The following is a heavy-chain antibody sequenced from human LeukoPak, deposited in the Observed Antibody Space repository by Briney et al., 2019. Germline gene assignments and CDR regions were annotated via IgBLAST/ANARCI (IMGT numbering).Heavy chain of an antibody. CDR1: KFIINDYW. CDR3: ARGFDGANAFDL. CDR2: IKQDGSQK. J-gene: IGHJ3*01. V-gene: IGHV3-7*01. Sequence: HPGGSLRLSCIASKFIINDYWMNWVRQAPGKGLEWVANIKQDGSQKYYVDSVKGRFTISRDNAKNSVYLQMNSLRAEDTAVYYCARGFDGANAFDLWGQGTLATVSS.